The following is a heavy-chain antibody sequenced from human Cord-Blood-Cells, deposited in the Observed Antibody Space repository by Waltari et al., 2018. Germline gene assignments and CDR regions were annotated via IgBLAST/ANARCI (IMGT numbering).Heavy chain of an antibody. V-gene: IGHV4-34*01. J-gene: IGHJ4*02. CDR3: ARGGRGSSVDY. CDR1: GGSFSGYY. Sequence: QVQLQQWGAGLLKPSETMSLTCAVSGGSFSGYYWSWIRQPPGKGLEWIGEINHSGSTNYNPSLKSRVTISVDTSKNQFSLKLSSVTAADTAVYYCARGGRGSSVDYWGQGTLVTVSS. D-gene: IGHD6-13*01. CDR2: INHSGST.